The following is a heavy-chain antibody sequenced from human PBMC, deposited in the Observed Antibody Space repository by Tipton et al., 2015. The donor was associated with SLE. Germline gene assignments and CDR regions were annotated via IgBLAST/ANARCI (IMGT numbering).Heavy chain of an antibody. D-gene: IGHD3-3*01. V-gene: IGHV3-23*01. Sequence: SLRLSCAVYGGSFSGYYWSWIRQPPGKGLEWVSAISGSGGSTYYADSVKGRFTISRDNSKNTLYLQMSSLRAEDTAVYYCAKAASHGYYDFWRGENYWGQGTLVTVSS. CDR1: GGSFSGYY. CDR2: ISGSGGST. J-gene: IGHJ4*02. CDR3: AKAASHGYYDFWRGENY.